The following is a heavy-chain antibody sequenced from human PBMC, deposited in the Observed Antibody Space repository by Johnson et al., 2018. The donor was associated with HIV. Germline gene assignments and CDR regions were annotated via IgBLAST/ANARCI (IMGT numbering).Heavy chain of an antibody. D-gene: IGHD1-26*01. CDR3: AKEPAVGYSGSFSGGFDI. J-gene: IGHJ3*02. CDR1: GFTFDDYA. CDR2: ISWNSGNI. V-gene: IGHV3-9*01. Sequence: VQLVESGGGLVQPGRSLRLSCAASGFTFDDYAMHWVRQAPGKGLEWVSGISWNSGNIGYADSVKGRFTISRDNAKNSLYLQMNSLRAEDTAVYYCAKEPAVGYSGSFSGGFDIWGQGTMVTVSS.